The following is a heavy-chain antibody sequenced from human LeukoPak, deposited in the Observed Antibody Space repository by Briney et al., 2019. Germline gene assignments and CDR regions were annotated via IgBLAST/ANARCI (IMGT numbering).Heavy chain of an antibody. CDR3: AKGLSGYGVTLLDY. CDR2: ISGSGGST. V-gene: IGHV3-23*01. D-gene: IGHD4-17*01. CDR1: GFTFSTYV. J-gene: IGHJ4*02. Sequence: PGGSLRLSCAASGFTFSTYVMSWVRQAPRKGLEWVSAISGSGGSTYYADSVKGRFTISRDNSKNTLYMQMNSLRAEDTAVYYCAKGLSGYGVTLLDYWGQGTLVTVSS.